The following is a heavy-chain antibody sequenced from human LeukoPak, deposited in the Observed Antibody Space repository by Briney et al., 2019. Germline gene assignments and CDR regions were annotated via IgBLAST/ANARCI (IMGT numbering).Heavy chain of an antibody. V-gene: IGHV3-23*01. CDR3: ARDLPTESGSYFSFDY. D-gene: IGHD1-26*01. CDR1: GFTFGIYA. J-gene: IGHJ4*02. CDR2: IIGNGAAI. Sequence: GGSLRLSCAASGFTFGIYAMNWVRQAPGKGLEWVSVIIGNGAAIDYADSVKGRFTISRDNSKNTLYLQMNSLRAEDTAVYYCARDLPTESGSYFSFDYWGQGTLVTVSS.